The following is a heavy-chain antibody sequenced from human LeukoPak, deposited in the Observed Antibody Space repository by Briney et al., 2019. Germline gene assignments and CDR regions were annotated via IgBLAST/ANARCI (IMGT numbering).Heavy chain of an antibody. CDR2: ISGSGGST. V-gene: IGHV3-23*01. J-gene: IGHJ6*03. Sequence: GGSLRLSCAASGFTFSSYAMSWVRQAPGKGLEWVSAISGSGGSTYYADSVKGRFTISRDNSKNTLCLQMNSLRAEDTAVYYCAKAPTAPYYYDSSGYYGPYYYMDVWGKGTTVTVSS. CDR3: AKAPTAPYYYDSSGYYGPYYYMDV. CDR1: GFTFSSYA. D-gene: IGHD3-22*01.